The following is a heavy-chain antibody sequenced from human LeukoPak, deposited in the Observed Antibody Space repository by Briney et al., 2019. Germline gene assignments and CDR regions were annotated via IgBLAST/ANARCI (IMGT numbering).Heavy chain of an antibody. CDR2: IIPIFGTA. D-gene: IGHD6-13*01. V-gene: IGHV1-69*06. CDR3: ARAPGIAAAGTGTFDY. CDR1: GGTFSSYA. J-gene: IGHJ4*02. Sequence: ASVKVSCKASGGTFSSYAISWVRQAPGQGLEWMGGIIPIFGTANYAQKFQGRVTITADKSTSTAYMELSSLRSEDTAVYYCARAPGIAAAGTGTFDYWAQGTLVTVSS.